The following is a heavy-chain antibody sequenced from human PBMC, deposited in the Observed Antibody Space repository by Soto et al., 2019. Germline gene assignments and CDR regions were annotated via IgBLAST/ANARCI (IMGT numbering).Heavy chain of an antibody. J-gene: IGHJ6*02. CDR1: GGTFSSYA. CDR2: IIPIFGTA. V-gene: IGHV1-69*06. D-gene: IGHD5-18*01. Sequence: SVKVSCKASGGTFSSYAISWVRQAPGQGLEWMGGIIPIFGTANYAQKFQGRVTITADKSTSTAYMELSSLRSEDTAVYYCARDNRRCIQLWTTCYCYYGMDVWGQGTTVTVSS. CDR3: ARDNRRCIQLWTTCYCYYGMDV.